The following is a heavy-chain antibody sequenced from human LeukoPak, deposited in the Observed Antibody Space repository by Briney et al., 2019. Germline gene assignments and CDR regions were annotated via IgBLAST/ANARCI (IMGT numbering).Heavy chain of an antibody. CDR2: ISSSSGTI. J-gene: IGHJ6*03. CDR3: AREGSGWLYYYYYYYMDV. Sequence: TGGSLRLSCAASGFTFSSYSMNWVRQAPGKGLEWVSYISSSSGTIYYADSVKGRFTISRDNAKSSLYLQMNSLRAEDTAVYYCAREGSGWLYYYYYYYMDVWGKGTTVTVSS. CDR1: GFTFSSYS. V-gene: IGHV3-48*01. D-gene: IGHD6-19*01.